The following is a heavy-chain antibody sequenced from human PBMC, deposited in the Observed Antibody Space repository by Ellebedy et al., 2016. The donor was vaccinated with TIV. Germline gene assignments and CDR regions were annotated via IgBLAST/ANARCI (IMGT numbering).Heavy chain of an antibody. CDR3: ARVRGVILGDY. J-gene: IGHJ4*02. CDR1: GYTVTAYY. V-gene: IGHV1-2*02. Sequence: ASVKVSCKASGYTVTAYYMHWVRQAPGQGLEWMGWIDPDSGNTHYAQRFQGRVTMTRDTSISTVYMELSRRTSDDTAVYYCARVRGVILGDYWGQGTLVTVSS. CDR2: IDPDSGNT. D-gene: IGHD3-10*01.